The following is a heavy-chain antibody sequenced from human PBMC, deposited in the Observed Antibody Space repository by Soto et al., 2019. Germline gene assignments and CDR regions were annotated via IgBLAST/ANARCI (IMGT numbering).Heavy chain of an antibody. CDR3: ARGDSTDCSNGVCSFFYNHDMDV. J-gene: IGHJ6*02. CDR2: INPKSGGT. Sequence: QVQLVQSGAEVKKPGASVKVSCKASGYSFTDYHIHWVRQAPGQGLEWLGRINPKSGGTCTAQKFQGWVTMTTDTSIITASMELTRLTSDDTAIYYCARGDSTDCSNGVCSFFYNHDMDVWGQGTTVTVSS. D-gene: IGHD2-8*01. V-gene: IGHV1-2*04. CDR1: GYSFTDYH.